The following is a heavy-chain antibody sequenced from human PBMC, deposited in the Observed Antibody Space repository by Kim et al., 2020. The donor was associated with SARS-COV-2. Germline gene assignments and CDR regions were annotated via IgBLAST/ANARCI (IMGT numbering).Heavy chain of an antibody. Sequence: SVKSRFTITRDDSNTTAYLQMNSLKTEDTAVYYCTRVYCTGGSCYPNFDYWGQGTLVTVSS. J-gene: IGHJ4*02. D-gene: IGHD2-15*01. V-gene: IGHV3-73*01. CDR3: TRVYCTGGSCYPNFDY.